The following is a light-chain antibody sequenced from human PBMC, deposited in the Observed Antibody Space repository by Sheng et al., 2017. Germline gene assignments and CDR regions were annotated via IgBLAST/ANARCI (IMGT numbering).Light chain of an antibody. V-gene: IGKV2-28*01. J-gene: IGKJ1*01. CDR1: QSLLHSNAYNY. CDR3: MQGRHWPT. CDR2: LGS. Sequence: DIVMTQSPLSLPVTPGEPASISCRSSQSLLHSNAYNYLDWYLQKPGQSPQLLIYLGSNRASGVPDRFSGSGSGTDFTLKISRVEAEDVGTYYCMQGRHWPTFGQGTKVEIK.